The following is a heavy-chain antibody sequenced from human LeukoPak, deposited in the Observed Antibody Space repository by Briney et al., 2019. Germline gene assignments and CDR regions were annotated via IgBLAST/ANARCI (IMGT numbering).Heavy chain of an antibody. V-gene: IGHV3-48*04. Sequence: PGGSLRLSCAASGFTFSSYSMNWVRQAPGKGLGWVSYISSSGSTIYYADSVKGRFTISRDNAKNSLYLQMNSLRAEDTAVYYCARGGSGWQVRQYYFDYWGQGTLVTVSS. CDR1: GFTFSSYS. J-gene: IGHJ4*02. D-gene: IGHD6-19*01. CDR2: ISSSGSTI. CDR3: ARGGSGWQVRQYYFDY.